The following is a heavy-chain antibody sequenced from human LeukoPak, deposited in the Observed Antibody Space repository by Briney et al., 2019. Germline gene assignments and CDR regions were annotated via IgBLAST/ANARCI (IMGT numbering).Heavy chain of an antibody. CDR2: IYYSGST. CDR3: ASLVVPAAQFDC. J-gene: IGHJ4*02. CDR1: GGSISSYY. Sequence: SETLSLTCAVSGGSISSYYWSWIRQPPGKGLEWIGYIYYSGSTNYNPSLKSRVTISVDTSKNQFSLKLSSVTAADTAVYYCASLVVPAAQFDCWGQGTLVTVSS. D-gene: IGHD2-2*01. V-gene: IGHV4-59*01.